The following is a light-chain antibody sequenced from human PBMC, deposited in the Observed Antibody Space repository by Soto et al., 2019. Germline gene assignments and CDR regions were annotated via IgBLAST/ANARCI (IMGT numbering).Light chain of an antibody. CDR3: QHYRSSGT. CDR2: GAS. V-gene: IGKV3-20*01. Sequence: DLTRYQDTVTFSPGERGKLSCMASQSVFSNYLAWYQQKPGQAPRLLIYGASNRATGIPDRFSASGSGTDFTLSISRLHPEDFAVYYCQHYRSSGTFGQGTKVDIK. J-gene: IGKJ1*01. CDR1: QSVFSNY.